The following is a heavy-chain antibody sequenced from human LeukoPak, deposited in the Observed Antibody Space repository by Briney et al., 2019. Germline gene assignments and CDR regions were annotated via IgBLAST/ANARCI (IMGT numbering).Heavy chain of an antibody. D-gene: IGHD3-10*01. Sequence: GRSLRLSCAASGFTFDNYAMHWVRQAPGKGLEWVSGIAWNSGNTGFADSVKGRFTISRDNAENSLSLQMNSLTPEDTAFYFCAKDMNSYGSGSSYNTRGPFDSWGQGTLVTVSS. CDR1: GFTFDNYA. V-gene: IGHV3-9*01. CDR3: AKDMNSYGSGSSYNTRGPFDS. J-gene: IGHJ4*02. CDR2: IAWNSGNT.